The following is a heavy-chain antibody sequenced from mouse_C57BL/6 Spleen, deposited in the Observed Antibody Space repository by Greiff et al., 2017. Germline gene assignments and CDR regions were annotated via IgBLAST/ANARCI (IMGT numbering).Heavy chain of an antibody. J-gene: IGHJ2*01. CDR3: ARPPLYYYGSTPGDY. CDR1: GYTFTSYW. CDR2: IDPSDSYT. D-gene: IGHD1-1*01. V-gene: IGHV1-50*01. Sequence: VQLQQPGAELVKPGASVKLSCKASGYTFTSYWMQWVKQRPGQGLEWIGEIDPSDSYTNYNQKFKGKATLTVDTSSSTAYMQLSSLTSEDSAVYYCARPPLYYYGSTPGDYWGQGTTLTVSS.